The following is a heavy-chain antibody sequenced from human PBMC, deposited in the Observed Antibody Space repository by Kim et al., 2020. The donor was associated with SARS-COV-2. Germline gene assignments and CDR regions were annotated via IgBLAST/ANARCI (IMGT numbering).Heavy chain of an antibody. Sequence: GSTYYNPSLKSRVTISVDTSKNQFSLKLSSVTAADTAVYYCARDAREFDYWGQGTLVTVSS. CDR3: ARDAREFDY. J-gene: IGHJ4*02. V-gene: IGHV4-39*07. CDR2: GST.